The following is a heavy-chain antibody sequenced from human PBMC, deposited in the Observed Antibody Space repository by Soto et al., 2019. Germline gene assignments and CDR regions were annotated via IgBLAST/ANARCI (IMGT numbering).Heavy chain of an antibody. D-gene: IGHD3-16*01. J-gene: IGHJ4*02. CDR1: GGSISSYY. CDR3: ARAWGLYFDY. CDR2: IYDSGST. V-gene: IGHV4-59*01. Sequence: QVQLQESGPGLVKPSETLSLTCTVSGGSISSYYWSWIRQPSGKGLELIGYIYDSGSTHYNPSLKGRVTISIDTSKNQFSLRLSSVTAGDTAVYYWARAWGLYFDYWGQGTLVTFS.